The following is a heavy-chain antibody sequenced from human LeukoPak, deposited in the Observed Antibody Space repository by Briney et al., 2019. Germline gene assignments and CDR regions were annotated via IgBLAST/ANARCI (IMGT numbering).Heavy chain of an antibody. D-gene: IGHD2-2*01. CDR1: GFTFSSYS. CDR2: ISSSTSTI. V-gene: IGHV3-48*02. CDR3: ARRMGCSSTSCYWDFDY. Sequence: GGSLRLSCAASGFTFSSYSMNWVRQAPGKGLEWVSYISSSTSTIYYADSVKGRFTISRDNAKNSLYLQMYSLRDEDTAVYYCARRMGCSSTSCYWDFDYWGQRTLVTVSS. J-gene: IGHJ4*02.